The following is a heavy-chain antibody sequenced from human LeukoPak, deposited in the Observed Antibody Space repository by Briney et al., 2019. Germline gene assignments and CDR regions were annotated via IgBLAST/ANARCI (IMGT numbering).Heavy chain of an antibody. CDR3: ARGRLGELSHCFDY. CDR2: IIPIFGTA. V-gene: IGHV1-69*01. D-gene: IGHD3-16*02. J-gene: IGHJ4*02. Sequence: SVKVSCKASGGTFSSYAISWVRQAPGQGLEWVGGIIPIFGTANYAQKFQGRVTITADESTSTAYMELSSLRSEDTAVYYCARGRLGELSHCFDYWGQGTLVTVSS. CDR1: GGTFSSYA.